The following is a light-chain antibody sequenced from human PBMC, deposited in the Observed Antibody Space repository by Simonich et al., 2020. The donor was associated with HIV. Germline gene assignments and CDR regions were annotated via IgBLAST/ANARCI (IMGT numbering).Light chain of an antibody. J-gene: IGKJ5*01. CDR2: AAS. CDR3: QNYNSAPIT. Sequence: DIQMTQSPSSLSASVGDRVTITCRASQGIRFCLAWYQQKPVKVPKLLIKAASNLQSVVPARFSGSGSGTDFTLTISSLQPEDVATYYCQNYNSAPITFGQGTRLEIK. CDR1: QGIRFC. V-gene: IGKV1-27*01.